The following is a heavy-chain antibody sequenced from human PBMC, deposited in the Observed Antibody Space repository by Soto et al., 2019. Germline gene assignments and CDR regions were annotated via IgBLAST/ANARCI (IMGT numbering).Heavy chain of an antibody. CDR3: ARRGEWLSTALNYYYYGMDV. CDR1: GFPFSSYG. CDR2: IWYDGSNK. D-gene: IGHD3-3*01. J-gene: IGHJ6*02. Sequence: QVQLVESGGGVVQPGRSLRLSCAASGFPFSSYGMHWVRQAPGKGLEWVAVIWYDGSNKYYADSVKGRFTISRDNSKNTLYLQMNSLRAEDTAVYYCARRGEWLSTALNYYYYGMDVWGQGTTVTVSS. V-gene: IGHV3-33*01.